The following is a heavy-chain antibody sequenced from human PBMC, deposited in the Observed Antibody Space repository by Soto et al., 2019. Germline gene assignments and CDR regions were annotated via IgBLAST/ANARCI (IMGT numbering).Heavy chain of an antibody. CDR1: GFTFDDYT. D-gene: IGHD1-26*01. CDR3: AKPKWVVSSFFDY. CDR2: ISWDGGST. J-gene: IGHJ4*01. Sequence: GGSLRLSCAASGFTFDDYTMHWVRQAPGKGLEWVSLISWDGGSTYYADSVKGRFTISRDNSKNTLYLQMNSLRAEDTAVYYYAKPKWVVSSFFDYCVRRTLVT. V-gene: IGHV3-43*01.